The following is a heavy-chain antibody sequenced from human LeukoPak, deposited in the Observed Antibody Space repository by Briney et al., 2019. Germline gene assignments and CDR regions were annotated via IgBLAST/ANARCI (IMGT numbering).Heavy chain of an antibody. CDR1: GFTVSTTL. J-gene: IGHJ5*02. CDR3: ARDNSNYNWFDP. Sequence: PGGSLRLSCTVSGFTVSTTLMDWVRQAPGKGLEWIGYFYYSGSTYYNPSLKSRVTISVDTSKNQFSLKLSSVTAADTAVYYCARDNSNYNWFDPWGQGSLVTVSS. V-gene: IGHV4-59*06. D-gene: IGHD4-11*01. CDR2: FYYSGST.